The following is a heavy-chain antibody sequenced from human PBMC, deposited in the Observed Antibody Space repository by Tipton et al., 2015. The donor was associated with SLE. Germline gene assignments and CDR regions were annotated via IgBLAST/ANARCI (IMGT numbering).Heavy chain of an antibody. CDR2: INHSGST. Sequence: GLVKPSETLSLTCAVYGGSFSGYYWSWIRQPPGKGLEWIGEINHSGSTYYNPSLKSRVTISVDTSKNQFSLKLSSVTAADTAVYYCARDPAVAGTWYFDLWGRGTLVTVSS. D-gene: IGHD6-19*01. CDR1: GGSFSGYY. J-gene: IGHJ2*01. CDR3: ARDPAVAGTWYFDL. V-gene: IGHV4-34*01.